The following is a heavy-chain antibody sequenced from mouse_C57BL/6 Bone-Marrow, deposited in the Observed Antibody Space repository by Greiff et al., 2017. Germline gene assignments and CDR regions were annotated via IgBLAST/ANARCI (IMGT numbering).Heavy chain of an antibody. Sequence: QVQLQQSGPGLVQPSQSLSITCTVSGFSLTSYGVHWVRQSPGKGLEWLGVIWSGGSTDYNAAFISRLSISKDNSKRQVFFKMNSRQADDTAIYYCARGMMVSAGAWFAYWGQGTLVTVSA. CDR1: GFSLTSYG. J-gene: IGHJ3*01. CDR3: ARGMMVSAGAWFAY. CDR2: IWSGGST. V-gene: IGHV2-2*01. D-gene: IGHD2-3*01.